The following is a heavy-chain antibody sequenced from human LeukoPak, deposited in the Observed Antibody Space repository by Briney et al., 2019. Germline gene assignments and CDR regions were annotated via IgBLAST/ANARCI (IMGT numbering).Heavy chain of an antibody. V-gene: IGHV1-24*01. Sequence: GASVKVSCKVSGYTLTELSMHWVRQAPGKGLEWMGGFDPEDGETIYAQKFQGRVTMTEDTSTDTAYMELSSLRSEDTAVYYCARDPSIVGATTPWYFGLWGRGTLVTVSS. CDR3: ARDPSIVGATTPWYFGL. CDR1: GYTLTELS. CDR2: FDPEDGET. J-gene: IGHJ2*01. D-gene: IGHD1-26*01.